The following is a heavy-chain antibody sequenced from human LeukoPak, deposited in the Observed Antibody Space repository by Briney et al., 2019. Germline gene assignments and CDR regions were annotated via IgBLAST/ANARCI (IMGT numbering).Heavy chain of an antibody. CDR2: TIPIFGTA. CDR3: ARDSVVWFGEGHNWFDP. CDR1: GGTFSSYA. J-gene: IGHJ5*02. V-gene: IGHV1-69*13. D-gene: IGHD3-10*01. Sequence: SVKVSCKASGGTFSSYAISWVRQAPGQGLKGMGGTIPIFGTANYAQKFQGRVTITADESTSTAYMELSSLRSEDTAVYYCARDSVVWFGEGHNWFDPWGQGTLVTVSS.